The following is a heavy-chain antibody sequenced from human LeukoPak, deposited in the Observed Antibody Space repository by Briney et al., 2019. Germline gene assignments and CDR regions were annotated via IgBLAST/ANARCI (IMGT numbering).Heavy chain of an antibody. CDR2: IYTSGST. D-gene: IGHD3-10*01. V-gene: IGHV4-4*07. CDR1: GGSISSYY. Sequence: SETLSLTCTVSGGSISSYYWSWIRQPAGKGLEWIGRIYTSGSTSYNPSLKSRVTMSVDTSKNQFSLKLSSVTAADTAVYYCAGYGSGSYYMYYWGREPWSPSPQ. J-gene: IGHJ4*02. CDR3: AGYGSGSYYMYY.